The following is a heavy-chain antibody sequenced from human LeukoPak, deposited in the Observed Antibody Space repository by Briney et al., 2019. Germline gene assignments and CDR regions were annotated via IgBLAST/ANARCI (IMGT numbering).Heavy chain of an antibody. CDR1: GFTFSPYW. J-gene: IGHJ4*01. CDR2: IKEDGSEK. Sequence: GVSLRLSCAASGFTFSPYWMNWVRQAPGKGLEWVANIKEDGSEKYYVDSVKGRFTISRDNDKNSMYLQMNSLRAEDTAVYYCETNWGYFDYWGQGTLVTVSS. V-gene: IGHV3-7*05. CDR3: ETNWGYFDY. D-gene: IGHD7-27*01.